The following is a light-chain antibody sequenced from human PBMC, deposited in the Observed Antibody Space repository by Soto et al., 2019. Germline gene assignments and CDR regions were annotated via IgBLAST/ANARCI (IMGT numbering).Light chain of an antibody. J-gene: IGLJ1*01. Sequence: QSVLTQPASVSGSPGQSITISCTGTSSDVGGYNYVSWYQQYPGKAPKLMIYGVTNRPSGVSNRFSGSKTGNTASLTISGLQAEDEAYYYCFSHRSGDSHVFGTGTK. CDR3: FSHRSGDSHV. CDR1: SSDVGGYNY. V-gene: IGLV2-14*01. CDR2: GVT.